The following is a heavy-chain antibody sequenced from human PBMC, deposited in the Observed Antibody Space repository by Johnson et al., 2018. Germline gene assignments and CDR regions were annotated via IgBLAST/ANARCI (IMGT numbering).Heavy chain of an antibody. CDR2: ISYDGSNK. J-gene: IGHJ6*03. V-gene: IGHV3-30*18. D-gene: IGHD3-10*01. CDR1: GFTFSSYG. CDR3: AKGQRYYYGSGSYFRYYYYYMDV. Sequence: QVQLVQSGGGVVQPGRSLRLSCAASGFTFSSYGMHWVRQAPGKGLEWVAVISYDGSNKYYADSVKGRFTISRDNSKNTLYLQMNSLRAEDTALYYCAKGQRYYYGSGSYFRYYYYYMDVWGKGTTVTVSS.